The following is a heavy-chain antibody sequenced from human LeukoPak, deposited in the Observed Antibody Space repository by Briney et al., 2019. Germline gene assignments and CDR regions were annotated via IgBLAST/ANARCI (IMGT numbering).Heavy chain of an antibody. Sequence: KPSETLSLTCTVSGDSTSSDRYYGGWVRQPPGKGLEWIGDIYYSGSTYYNPSLKSRVTMSVDTSKNQFFLKLNSVTAADTAVYYCARGRPYSGGYHLDYWGQGTPVTVSS. D-gene: IGHD1-26*01. CDR1: GDSTSSDRYY. CDR3: ARGRPYSGGYHLDY. J-gene: IGHJ4*02. V-gene: IGHV4-39*01. CDR2: IYYSGST.